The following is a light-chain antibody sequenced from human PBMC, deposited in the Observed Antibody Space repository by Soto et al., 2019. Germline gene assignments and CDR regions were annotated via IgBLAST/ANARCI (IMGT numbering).Light chain of an antibody. CDR2: GSS. J-gene: IGKJ4*01. CDR1: QSVSSN. Sequence: EIVMTQSPATLSVSPGERATLSCRASQSVSSNLAWYQQKPGQAPRLLIYGSSTRATGIPARFSGSGSGTDFTLTISSLQPEDFAVYYCQQYNNWPLTFGRGTKVDIK. CDR3: QQYNNWPLT. V-gene: IGKV3-15*01.